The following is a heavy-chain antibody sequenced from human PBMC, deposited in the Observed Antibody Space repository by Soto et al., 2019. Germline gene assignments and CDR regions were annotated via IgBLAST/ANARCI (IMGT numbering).Heavy chain of an antibody. V-gene: IGHV4-39*01. CDR3: ARDYGSYAVDI. CDR1: GGSVSSSSYY. CDR2: IYDSETT. Sequence: PSETLSLTCTVSGGSVSSSSYYWGWIRQPPGKGLEYIGNIYDSETTYYNPSLKSRVTISVDTSKNQFSLNLTSVTAADTAVYYCARDYGSYAVDIWGQGTMVTVS. D-gene: IGHD4-17*01. J-gene: IGHJ3*02.